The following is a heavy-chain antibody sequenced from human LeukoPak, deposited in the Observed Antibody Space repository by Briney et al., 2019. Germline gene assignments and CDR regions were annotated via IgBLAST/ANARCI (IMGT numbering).Heavy chain of an antibody. CDR3: ARESQRASAF. CDR1: GFTFSSYW. J-gene: IGHJ4*02. V-gene: IGHV3-7*01. CDR2: IKDDGSEK. Sequence: PGGSLRLSCVASGFTFSSYWMSWVRQVPGKGLEWVANIKDDGSEKYYVDSVKGRFTISRDNAKNSLYLQMNSLRAEDTAVYYCARESQRASAFWDQGTLVTVSS.